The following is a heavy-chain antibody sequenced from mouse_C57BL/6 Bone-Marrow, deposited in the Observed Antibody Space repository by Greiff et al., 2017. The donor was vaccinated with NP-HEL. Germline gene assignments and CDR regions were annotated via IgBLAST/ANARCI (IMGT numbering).Heavy chain of an antibody. CDR1: GYTFPHAR. Sequence: VQLQQPGAELVKPGASVKLSCKASGYTFPHARLKQTQRGTERGLEWIGRIDPHSGGTKYNEKFKSKATLTVDKPSSTAYMQLSSLTSEDSAVYYCARCSSGYYAMDYWGQGTSVTVSS. CDR2: IDPHSGGT. D-gene: IGHD1-1*01. J-gene: IGHJ4*01. V-gene: IGHV1-72*01. CDR3: ARCSSGYYAMDY.